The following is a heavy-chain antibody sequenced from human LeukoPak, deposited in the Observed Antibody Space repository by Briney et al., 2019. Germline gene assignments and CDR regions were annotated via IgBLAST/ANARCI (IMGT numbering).Heavy chain of an antibody. CDR3: ASVPWEIVVVPAAIDAFDI. Sequence: GASVKVSCKASGGTFSSYAISWVRQAPGQGREWMGGIIPIFGTANYAQKFQGRVTITADESTSTAYMELSSLRSEDTAVYYCASVPWEIVVVPAAIDAFDIWGQGTMVTVSS. CDR2: IIPIFGTA. D-gene: IGHD2-2*01. CDR1: GGTFSSYA. J-gene: IGHJ3*02. V-gene: IGHV1-69*13.